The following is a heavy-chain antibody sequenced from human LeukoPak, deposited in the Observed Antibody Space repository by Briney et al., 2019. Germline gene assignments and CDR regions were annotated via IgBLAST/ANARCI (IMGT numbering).Heavy chain of an antibody. CDR2: TKQDGSEK. Sequence: GGSLRLSCAASGFTFSSYWMSWVRQAPGKGLEWVANTKQDGSEKYYVDSVKGRFTISRDNAKNSLYLQMNSLRAEDTAVYYCARFPVAGTWWFDPWGQGTLVTVSS. CDR1: GFTFSSYW. J-gene: IGHJ5*02. CDR3: ARFPVAGTWWFDP. V-gene: IGHV3-7*01. D-gene: IGHD6-19*01.